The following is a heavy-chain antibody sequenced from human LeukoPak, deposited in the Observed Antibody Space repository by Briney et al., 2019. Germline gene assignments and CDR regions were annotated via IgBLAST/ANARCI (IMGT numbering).Heavy chain of an antibody. J-gene: IGHJ5*01. V-gene: IGHV3-74*03. Sequence: GGSLRLSCAASGFTFSGYWMHWVRQAPGKGLVWVSRINSDGYSITYADSVKGRFTISRDNAKNTLYLQMNSLIAEDTADYFCTRAGYSSGFDSWGQGTLVTVSS. CDR2: INSDGYSI. CDR3: TRAGYSSGFDS. CDR1: GFTFSGYW. D-gene: IGHD6-19*01.